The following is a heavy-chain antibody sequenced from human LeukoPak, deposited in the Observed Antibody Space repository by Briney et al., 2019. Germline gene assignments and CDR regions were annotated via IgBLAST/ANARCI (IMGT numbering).Heavy chain of an antibody. CDR1: GFTFSSYG. CDR3: ARGANYYDSSGYYDY. V-gene: IGHV3-33*01. Sequence: GGSLRFSCAASGFTFSSYGMHWVRQAPGKGLEWVAVIWYDGSNKYYADSVKGRFTISRDNSKNTLYLQMNSLRAEDTAVYYCARGANYYDSSGYYDYWGQGTLVTVSS. D-gene: IGHD3-22*01. J-gene: IGHJ4*02. CDR2: IWYDGSNK.